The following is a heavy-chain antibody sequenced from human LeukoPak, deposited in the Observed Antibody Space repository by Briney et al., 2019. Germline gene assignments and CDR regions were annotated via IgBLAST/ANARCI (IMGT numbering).Heavy chain of an antibody. Sequence: PGGSLKLSCAASGFTFSGSAMHWVRQAPGKGLEWVAVISYDGSNKYYADSVKGRFTIPRDNSKNTLYLQMNSLRAEDTAVYYCAKVVGDSSSWSIWGQGTLVTVSS. V-gene: IGHV3-30*04. J-gene: IGHJ4*02. CDR3: AKVVGDSSSWSI. D-gene: IGHD6-13*01. CDR2: ISYDGSNK. CDR1: GFTFSGSA.